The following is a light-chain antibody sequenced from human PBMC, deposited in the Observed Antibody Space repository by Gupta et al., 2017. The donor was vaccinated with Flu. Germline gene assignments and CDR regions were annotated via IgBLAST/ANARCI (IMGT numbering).Light chain of an antibody. Sequence: DIQMTQSPSSLSASVGDRVTITCRASQNISSYLNWYQQKEGKAPKLLIYSASSLQRGAPSRFSGSGSGTEFTLTISSLQPDDFATYYCQQYDVTPLTFGGGTKLDFK. CDR1: QNISSY. J-gene: IGKJ4*01. CDR2: SAS. V-gene: IGKV1-39*01. CDR3: QQYDVTPLT.